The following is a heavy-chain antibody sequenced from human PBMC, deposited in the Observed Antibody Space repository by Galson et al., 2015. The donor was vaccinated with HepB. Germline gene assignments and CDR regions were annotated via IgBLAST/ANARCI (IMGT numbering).Heavy chain of an antibody. CDR3: AREVLGSSGYYHFDY. CDR1: GFTVSSND. V-gene: IGHV3-53*01. Sequence: SLRLSCAASGFTVSSNDMSWVRQAPGKGLEWVSVIYGGGSTFYADSVKSRFTISRDNSKNNLYLQMNSLRAEESAVYYCAREVLGSSGYYHFDYWGQGTLVTVSS. D-gene: IGHD3-22*01. J-gene: IGHJ4*02. CDR2: IYGGGST.